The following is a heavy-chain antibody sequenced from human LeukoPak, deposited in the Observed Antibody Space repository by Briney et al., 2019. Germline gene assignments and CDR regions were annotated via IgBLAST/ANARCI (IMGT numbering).Heavy chain of an antibody. D-gene: IGHD1-1*01. CDR3: ARAGWNDREDY. CDR2: ISSSSTI. Sequence: SGGSLRLSCAASGFTFSSYSMNWVRQAPGKGLEWVSYISSSSTIYYADSVKGRFTISRDNAKNSLYLQMNSLRAEDTAVYYCARAGWNDREDYWGQGTLVTVSS. J-gene: IGHJ4*02. V-gene: IGHV3-48*04. CDR1: GFTFSSYS.